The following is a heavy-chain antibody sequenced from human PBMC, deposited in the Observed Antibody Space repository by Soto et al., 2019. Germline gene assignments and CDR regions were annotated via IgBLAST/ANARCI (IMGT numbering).Heavy chain of an antibody. CDR1: GFSFSSYA. V-gene: IGHV3-23*01. CDR3: AKVPSKGPGNRYYFDY. D-gene: IGHD1-20*01. Sequence: EVQLLESGGGLVQPGGSLRLSCAASGFSFSSYAMSWVRQAPGKGLEWVSSISGSGGSTYYADSVKGRFTISRDNSKNTLYLQRNSLGAEDTAVYYCAKVPSKGPGNRYYFDYWAKGTLVTVSS. J-gene: IGHJ4*02. CDR2: ISGSGGST.